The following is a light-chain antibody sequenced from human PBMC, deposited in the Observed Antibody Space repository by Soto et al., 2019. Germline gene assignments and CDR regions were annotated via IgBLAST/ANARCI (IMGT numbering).Light chain of an antibody. V-gene: IGLV2-23*02. CDR3: CSYGGSRAV. Sequence: QSALTQPASVSGSPGQSITISCTGTSSDFGSRTLVSWYQQHPGQAPKLMTYEVSKRPLGVSTRFSASKSDSTASLTISGLQAEDEADYYCCSYGGSRAVFGGGTQLTVL. CDR2: EVS. J-gene: IGLJ7*01. CDR1: SSDFGSRTL.